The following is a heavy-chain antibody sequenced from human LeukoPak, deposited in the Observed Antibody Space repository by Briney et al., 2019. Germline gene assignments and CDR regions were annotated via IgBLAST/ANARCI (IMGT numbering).Heavy chain of an antibody. CDR1: GYSISSGYY. CDR3: ARGDVDIVATINNYFDY. D-gene: IGHD5-12*01. J-gene: IGHJ4*02. CDR2: IYHSGST. Sequence: SETLSLTCTVSGYSISSGYYWGWIRQPPGQGLEWIGSIYHSGSTYYNPSLKSRVTISVDTSKNQFSLKLSSVTAADTAVYYCARGDVDIVATINNYFDYWGQGTLVTVSS. V-gene: IGHV4-38-2*02.